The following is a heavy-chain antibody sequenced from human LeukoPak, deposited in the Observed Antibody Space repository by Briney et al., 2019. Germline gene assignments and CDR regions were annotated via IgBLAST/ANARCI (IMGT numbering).Heavy chain of an antibody. CDR2: ISGSGGST. CDR3: AKCPPYSGYDGYYYYYGMDV. Sequence: GGSLRLSCAASGFTFSSYAMSWVRQAPGKGLEWVSAISGSGGSTYYADSVKGRFTISRDNSENTLYLQMNSLRAEDTAVYYCAKCPPYSGYDGYYYYYGMDVWGQGTTVTVSS. J-gene: IGHJ6*02. CDR1: GFTFSSYA. D-gene: IGHD5-12*01. V-gene: IGHV3-23*01.